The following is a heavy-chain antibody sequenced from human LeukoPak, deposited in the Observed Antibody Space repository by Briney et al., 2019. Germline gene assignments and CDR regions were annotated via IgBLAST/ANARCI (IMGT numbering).Heavy chain of an antibody. CDR2: IYRGGAT. V-gene: IGHV3-66*01. J-gene: IGHJ4*02. CDR1: GFIVSSNY. D-gene: IGHD4-17*01. Sequence: GGSLRLSCVASGFIVSSNYMSWVRQAPGKGLEWLSVIYRGGATYYAESVKGRFTISRDNSKNTLYLQMNSLRAEDTALYYCARGATEGSGDYLYYFDYWGQGTLVTVSS. CDR3: ARGATEGSGDYLYYFDY.